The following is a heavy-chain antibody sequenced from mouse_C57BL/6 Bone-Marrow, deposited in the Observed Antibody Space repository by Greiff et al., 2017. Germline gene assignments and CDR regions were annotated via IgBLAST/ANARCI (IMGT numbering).Heavy chain of an antibody. J-gene: IGHJ2*01. CDR2: IDPSDSYT. Sequence: VQLQQPGAELVMPGASVKLSCKASGYTFTSYWMHWVKQRPGQGLEWIGEIDPSDSYTNYNQKFKGKSTLTVDKSSSTAYMQLSSLTSEDSAVYYCARSLWYGSWYYFDYGGQGTTLTVSS. CDR1: GYTFTSYW. D-gene: IGHD1-1*01. V-gene: IGHV1-69*01. CDR3: ARSLWYGSWYYFDY.